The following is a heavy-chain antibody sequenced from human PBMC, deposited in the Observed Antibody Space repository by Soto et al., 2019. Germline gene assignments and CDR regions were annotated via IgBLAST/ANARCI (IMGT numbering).Heavy chain of an antibody. Sequence: GGSLRLSCAASGFTFSGYAMSWVRQAPGKGLEWVSAISGSGGSTYYADSVKGRFTISRDNSKNTLYLQMNSLRAEDTAVYYCARGKGYDFWSGYCRWFDPWGQGTLVTVSS. J-gene: IGHJ5*02. CDR1: GFTFSGYA. CDR3: ARGKGYDFWSGYCRWFDP. D-gene: IGHD3-3*01. CDR2: ISGSGGST. V-gene: IGHV3-23*01.